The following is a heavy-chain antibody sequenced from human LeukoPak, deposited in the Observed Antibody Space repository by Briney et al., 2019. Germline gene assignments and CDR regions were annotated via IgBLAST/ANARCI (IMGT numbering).Heavy chain of an antibody. CDR1: GGSISSGSYY. CDR3: AREGDFWSGYYRPFDY. CDR2: IYTSGST. Sequence: SETLSLTCTVSGGSISSGSYYWSWIRQPAGKGLEWIGRIYTSGSTNYNPSLKSRVTISVDTSKNQFSLKLSSVTAADTAVYYCAREGDFWSGYYRPFDYWGQGTLVTVSS. D-gene: IGHD3-3*01. J-gene: IGHJ4*02. V-gene: IGHV4-61*02.